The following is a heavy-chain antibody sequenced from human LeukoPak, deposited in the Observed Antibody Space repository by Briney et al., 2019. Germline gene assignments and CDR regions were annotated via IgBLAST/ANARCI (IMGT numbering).Heavy chain of an antibody. D-gene: IGHD3-16*02. V-gene: IGHV3-23*01. J-gene: IGHJ4*02. CDR2: ISGSGDRT. CDR3: AKLLRGVVVPCFDY. Sequence: GGSLRLSCAASGFTFVSNAMSWVRQAPGKGLEWVSAISGSGDRTHYADSVKGRFTVSRDTSKSTLFLQMNSLRAEDTAVYYCAKLLRGVVVPCFDYWGQGTLVTVSS. CDR1: GFTFVSNA.